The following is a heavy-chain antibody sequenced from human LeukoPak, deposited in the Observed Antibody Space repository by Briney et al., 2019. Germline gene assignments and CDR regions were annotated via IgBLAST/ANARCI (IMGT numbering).Heavy chain of an antibody. CDR1: GFTFRSYW. CDR3: ARGMITFGGVIVATYYFDY. V-gene: IGHV3-7*01. J-gene: IGHJ4*02. D-gene: IGHD3-16*02. Sequence: PGGSLRLSCAASGFTFRSYWMSWARQAPGKGLEWLANIKQDGSEKYYVGSVKGRFTISRDNDKNSLYLQMNSQRAEDTDVYYCARGMITFGGVIVATYYFDYWGQGTLVTVSS. CDR2: IKQDGSEK.